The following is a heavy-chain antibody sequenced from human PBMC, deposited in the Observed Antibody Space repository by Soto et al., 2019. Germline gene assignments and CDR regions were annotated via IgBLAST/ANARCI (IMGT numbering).Heavy chain of an antibody. CDR2: IIPIFGTA. CDR3: ARDSGVATNQWYFDL. V-gene: IGHV1-69*13. J-gene: IGHJ2*01. Sequence: SVKVSCKASGGTFSSYAISWVRQAPGQGLEWMGGIIPIFGTANYAQKFQGRVTITADESTSTAYMELSSLRSEDTAVYYCARDSGVATNQWYFDLWGRGTLVTVSS. CDR1: GGTFSSYA. D-gene: IGHD5-12*01.